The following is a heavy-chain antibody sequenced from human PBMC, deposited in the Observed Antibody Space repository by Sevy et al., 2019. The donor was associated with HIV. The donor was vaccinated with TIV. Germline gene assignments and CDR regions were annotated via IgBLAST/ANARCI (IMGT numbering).Heavy chain of an antibody. D-gene: IGHD6-6*01. V-gene: IGHV3-21*01. CDR2: ISGLSNYI. CDR3: ARGVRTYDAFDL. CDR1: GFTFSDYN. Sequence: GGSLRLSCADSGFTFSDYNMNWVRQAPGKGLEWVSYISGLSNYIYYADSVKGRFSISRDNAKNSLFLQMNSLRAEDTALYYCARGVRTYDAFDLWGQGTMVTVSS. J-gene: IGHJ3*01.